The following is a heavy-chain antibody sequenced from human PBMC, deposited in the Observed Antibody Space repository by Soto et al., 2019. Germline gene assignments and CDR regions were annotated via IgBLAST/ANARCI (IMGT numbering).Heavy chain of an antibody. CDR1: GYTFTSYG. V-gene: IGHV1-18*01. J-gene: IGHJ2*01. Sequence: QVQLVQSGAEVKKPGASVKVSCKASGYTFTSYGXXXXXXXXXXXXXXMGWISAYNGNTNYAQKLQGRVTMTTDTXXXXXXXXXXXXXXXXXXXXXXXXXXXXXXXXXYFDLWGRGTLVTVSS. CDR3: XXXXXXXXXXXYFDL. CDR2: ISAYNGNT.